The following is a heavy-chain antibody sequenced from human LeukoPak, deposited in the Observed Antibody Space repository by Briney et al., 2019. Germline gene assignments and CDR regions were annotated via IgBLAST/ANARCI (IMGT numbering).Heavy chain of an antibody. J-gene: IGHJ4*02. CDR3: GRRSAAVDY. V-gene: IGHV3-30-3*01. CDR1: GFNFSRYA. D-gene: IGHD6-13*01. CDR2: ISYDGSHK. Sequence: PGRSLRLSCAVSGFNFSRYAMHWVRQAPGKGLDWVAVISYDGSHKYYADSVKGRFTISRDNSKNTVYLQMNSLRTEDTAVYSCGRRSAAVDYWGQGTLVTVSS.